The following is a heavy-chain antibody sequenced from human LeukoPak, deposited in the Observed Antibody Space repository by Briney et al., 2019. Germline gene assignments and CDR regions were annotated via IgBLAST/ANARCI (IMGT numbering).Heavy chain of an antibody. D-gene: IGHD2-2*02. J-gene: IGHJ5*02. Sequence: SVKVSCTASGGTFSSYAISWVRQAPGQGLEWMGGIIPIFGTANYAQKFLGRVTITADESTSTAYMELSSLRSEDTAVYYCARVSVIEYCSSTSCHIERGWFDPWGQGTLVTVSS. V-gene: IGHV1-69*13. CDR3: ARVSVIEYCSSTSCHIERGWFDP. CDR1: GGTFSSYA. CDR2: IIPIFGTA.